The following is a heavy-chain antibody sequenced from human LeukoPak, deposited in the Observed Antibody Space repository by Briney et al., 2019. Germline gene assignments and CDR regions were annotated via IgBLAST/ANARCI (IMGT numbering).Heavy chain of an antibody. CDR3: TTSGTPFEC. D-gene: IGHD3-10*01. CDR2: IKNKGDGGTT. CDR1: GFTFNKAW. V-gene: IGHV3-15*01. Sequence: GGSLRLSCAASGFTFNKAWMSWVRLAPGKGLEWVGRIKNKGDGGTTDYAAPVKGRFTVSRDDSKSTLYLQMNSLKTEDTAVYYCTTSGTPFECWGQGTLVTVSS. J-gene: IGHJ4*02.